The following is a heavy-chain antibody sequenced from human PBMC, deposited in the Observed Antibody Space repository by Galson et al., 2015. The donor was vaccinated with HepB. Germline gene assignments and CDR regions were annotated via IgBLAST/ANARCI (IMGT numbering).Heavy chain of an antibody. J-gene: IGHJ6*03. CDR3: ARAGSYGDYVSYYYYYMDV. CDR1: DYTFTSYG. V-gene: IGHV1-18*01. CDR2: ISAYNGNT. Sequence: SVKVSCKASDYTFTSYGISWVRQAPGQGLEWMGWISAYNGNTNYAQKLQGRVTMTTDTSTSTAYMELRSLRSDDTAVYYCARAGSYGDYVSYYYYYMDVWGKGTTVTVSS. D-gene: IGHD4-17*01.